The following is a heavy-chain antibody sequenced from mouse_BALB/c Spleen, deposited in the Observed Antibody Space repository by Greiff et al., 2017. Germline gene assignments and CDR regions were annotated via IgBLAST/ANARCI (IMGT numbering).Heavy chain of an antibody. D-gene: IGHD2-4*01. J-gene: IGHJ4*01. Sequence: EVKVEESGGGLVKPGGSLKLSCAASGFTFSSYAMSWVRQTPEKRLEWVASISSGGSTYYPDSVKGRFTISRDNARNILYLQMSSLRSEDTAMYYCARAMITRYAMDYWGQGTSVTVSS. CDR2: ISSGGST. CDR1: GFTFSSYA. CDR3: ARAMITRYAMDY. V-gene: IGHV5-6-5*01.